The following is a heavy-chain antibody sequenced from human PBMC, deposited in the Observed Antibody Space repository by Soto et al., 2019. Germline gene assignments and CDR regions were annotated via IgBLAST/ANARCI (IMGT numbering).Heavy chain of an antibody. V-gene: IGHV3-33*01. D-gene: IGHD6-19*01. CDR3: ARDSQAVAGHLDY. CDR2: IWYDGSNK. J-gene: IGHJ4*02. CDR1: GFTFSSYG. Sequence: QVQLVESGGGVVQPGRSLRLSCAASGFTFSSYGMHWVRQAPGKGLEWVAVIWYDGSNKYYADSVKGRFTISRDNSKNTLYLQMNSLRAEDTAVYYCARDSQAVAGHLDYWGQGTLVTVSS.